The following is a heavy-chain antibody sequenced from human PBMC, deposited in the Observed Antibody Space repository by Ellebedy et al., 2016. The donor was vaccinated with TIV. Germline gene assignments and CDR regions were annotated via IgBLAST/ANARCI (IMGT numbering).Heavy chain of an antibody. Sequence: MPGGSLRLSCTVSGGSISGYYWSWIPQPPKKGLEWIGHIFHTGGTSYNSSVQSRISITLDKSKNQFSLTLNSVTAANTAVYHCARFLTSGQTGFAFDIWGHGTTVTVSS. CDR3: ARFLTSGQTGFAFDI. V-gene: IGHV4-59*01. CDR2: IFHTGGT. D-gene: IGHD3-9*01. CDR1: GGSISGYY. J-gene: IGHJ3*02.